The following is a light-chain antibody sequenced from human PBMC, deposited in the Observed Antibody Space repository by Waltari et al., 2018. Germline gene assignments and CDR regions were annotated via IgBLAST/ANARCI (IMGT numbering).Light chain of an antibody. Sequence: QSAPTQPRSVSGSPGQSVTISCTGTSNDVGGYNYVSWYQQQPGKAPKLMIYDVRKRPSRVPERFSASKSGNTASLTISGLQAEDEADYYCCSYAGSYTVVFGGGTKLTVL. CDR1: SNDVGGYNY. V-gene: IGLV2-11*01. CDR3: CSYAGSYTVV. J-gene: IGLJ2*01. CDR2: DVR.